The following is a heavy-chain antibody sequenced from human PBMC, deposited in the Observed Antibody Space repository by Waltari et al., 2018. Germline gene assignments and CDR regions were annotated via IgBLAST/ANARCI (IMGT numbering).Heavy chain of an antibody. D-gene: IGHD5-18*01. CDR1: GGSISSSSYY. Sequence: QLQLQESGPGLVKPSETLSLTCTVSGGSISSSSYYGGWIRQPPGKGLEWIGSIYYSGSTYYNPSLKSRVTISVDTSKNQFSLKLSSVTAADTAVYYCARQTWIQLWLYAFDIWGQGTMVTVSS. CDR3: ARQTWIQLWLYAFDI. CDR2: IYYSGST. J-gene: IGHJ3*02. V-gene: IGHV4-39*01.